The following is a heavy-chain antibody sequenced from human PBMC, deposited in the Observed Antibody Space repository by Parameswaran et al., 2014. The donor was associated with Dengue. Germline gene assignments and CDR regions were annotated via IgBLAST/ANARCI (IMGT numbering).Heavy chain of an antibody. D-gene: IGHD3-16*01. V-gene: IGHV4-39*01. Sequence: WIRQPPGKGLEWIGSIYYSGSTYYNPSLKSRVTISVDTSKNQFSLKLSSVTAADTAVYYCARHKVHTYVIDYWGQGNPGPVSS. CDR3: ARHKVHTYVIDY. CDR2: IYYSGST. J-gene: IGHJ4*02.